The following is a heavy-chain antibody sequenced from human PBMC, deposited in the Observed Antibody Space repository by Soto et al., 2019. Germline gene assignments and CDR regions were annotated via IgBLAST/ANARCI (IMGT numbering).Heavy chain of an antibody. V-gene: IGHV1-46*01. Sequence: ASVKVSCKASGYTFTSYYMHWVRQAPGQGLEWMGIINPSGGSTSYAQKFQGRVTMARGTSTSTVYMELSSLRSEDTAVYYCARDGRSSYNSGWYYFDYWGQGTLVTVSS. J-gene: IGHJ4*02. D-gene: IGHD6-19*01. CDR1: GYTFTSYY. CDR2: INPSGGST. CDR3: ARDGRSSYNSGWYYFDY.